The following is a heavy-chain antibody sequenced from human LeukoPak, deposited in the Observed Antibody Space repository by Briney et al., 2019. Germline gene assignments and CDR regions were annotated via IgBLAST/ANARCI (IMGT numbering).Heavy chain of an antibody. V-gene: IGHV3-64*01. D-gene: IGHD3-22*01. J-gene: IGHJ4*02. CDR2: ISSNGGST. CDR3: ARGNTYYYGSSGFNDY. Sequence: PGGSLRLSCAASGFTFSSYAMHWVRQAPGKGLEYVSAISSNGGSTYYANSVKGRFTISRDNSKNTLYLQMGSLRAEDMAVYFCARGNTYYYGSSGFNDYWGQGTLVTVSS. CDR1: GFTFSSYA.